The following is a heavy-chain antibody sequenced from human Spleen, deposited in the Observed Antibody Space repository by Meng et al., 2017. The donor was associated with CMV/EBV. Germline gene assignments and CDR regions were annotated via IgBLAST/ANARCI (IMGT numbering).Heavy chain of an antibody. Sequence: ASVKVSCKASGYTFTSYGISWVRQAPGQGLEWMGWINPNSGGTNYAQKFQGRVTMTRDTSISPAYMELSRLRSDDTAVYYCARAPRKFIGALDYWGQGTLVTV. CDR2: INPNSGGT. V-gene: IGHV1-2*02. J-gene: IGHJ4*02. CDR1: GYTFTSYG. D-gene: IGHD5-12*01. CDR3: ARAPRKFIGALDY.